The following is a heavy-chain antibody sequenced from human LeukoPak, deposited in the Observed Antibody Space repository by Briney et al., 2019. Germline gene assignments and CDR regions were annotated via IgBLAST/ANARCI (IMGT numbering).Heavy chain of an antibody. V-gene: IGHV4-30-2*01. J-gene: IGHJ3*02. CDR2: IYHSGST. Sequence: SETLSLTCAVSGGSISSGGYSWSWIRQPPGKGLEWIGYIYHSGSTYYNPSLKSRVTISVDRSKNQFSLKLSSVTAADTAVYYCARVDSWYIAFDIWGQGTMVTVSS. D-gene: IGHD6-13*01. CDR3: ARVDSWYIAFDI. CDR1: GGSISSGGYS.